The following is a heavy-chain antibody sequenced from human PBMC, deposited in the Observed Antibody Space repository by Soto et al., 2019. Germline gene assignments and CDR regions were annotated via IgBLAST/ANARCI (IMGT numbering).Heavy chain of an antibody. V-gene: IGHV3-9*01. CDR1: GFRFADYT. CDR3: AKGAISGTLNWFDP. D-gene: IGHD6-13*01. Sequence: EAQLVESGGGLVQPGRSLRLSCAASGFRFADYTMHWVRQAPGKGLEWVSGLTWNSESIAYADSVKGRFTISRDNAKNSLYLQMNRLRADDTAFYFCAKGAISGTLNWFDPWGQGTLVTVSS. CDR2: LTWNSESI. J-gene: IGHJ5*02.